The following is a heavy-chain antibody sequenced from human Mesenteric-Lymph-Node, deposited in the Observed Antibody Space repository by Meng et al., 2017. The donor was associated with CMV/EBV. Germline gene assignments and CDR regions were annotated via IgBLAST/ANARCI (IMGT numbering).Heavy chain of an antibody. J-gene: IGHJ3*02. CDR2: ISSSSSSI. Sequence: GESLKISCAASGFTFSSYSMNWVRQAPGKGLEWISYISSSSSSIYYADSVKGRFTISRDNAKNSLNLQMNSLRAEDTAVYYCATGYCTSTKCYTLSDAFDIWGQGTMVTVSS. D-gene: IGHD2-2*02. V-gene: IGHV3-48*04. CDR1: GFTFSSYS. CDR3: ATGYCTSTKCYTLSDAFDI.